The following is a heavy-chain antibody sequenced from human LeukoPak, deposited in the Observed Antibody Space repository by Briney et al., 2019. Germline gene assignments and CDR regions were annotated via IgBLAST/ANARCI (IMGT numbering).Heavy chain of an antibody. CDR1: DDSISKFF. V-gene: IGHV4-59*01. J-gene: IGHJ4*01. CDR3: SGIPDVSGWPFDY. D-gene: IGHD6-19*01. Sequence: SETLSLTCTASDDSISKFFWTWIRQPPGKGLEWIGDIRYSGRTEYNPSLKSRVTISIQTSKNQFSLKLTSVTAADTAMYYFSGIPDVSGWPFDYWGHGILVTVSS. CDR2: IRYSGRT.